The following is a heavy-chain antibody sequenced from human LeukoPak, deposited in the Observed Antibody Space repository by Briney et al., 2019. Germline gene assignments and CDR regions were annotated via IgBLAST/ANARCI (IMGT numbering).Heavy chain of an antibody. Sequence: GGSLRLSCAASGFTFRDAGMSWVRQAPGKGLEWVGRIRSEADGGTTDYAAPVKGRFTISRDDSKNTLYLQMNSLRAEDTAVYYCARDSEAAAGNYFDYWGQGTLVTVSS. CDR2: IRSEADGGTT. J-gene: IGHJ4*02. V-gene: IGHV3-15*01. CDR3: ARDSEAAAGNYFDY. CDR1: GFTFRDAG. D-gene: IGHD6-13*01.